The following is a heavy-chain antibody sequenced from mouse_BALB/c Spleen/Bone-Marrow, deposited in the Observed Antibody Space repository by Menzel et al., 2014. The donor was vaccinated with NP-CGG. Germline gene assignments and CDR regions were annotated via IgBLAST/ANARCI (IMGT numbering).Heavy chain of an antibody. CDR2: INPYNGGS. D-gene: IGHD2-5*01. Sequence: VQLQQPGPELVKPGTSMKISCKASGYSFTGYTMNWVKQTLGKNLEWIGLINPYNGGSSYNQKFKGKATLTVDKSSSTAYMELLSLTYEDSAVYYCARGSIVTRYYAMDYWGQGTSVTVSS. CDR3: ARGSIVTRYYAMDY. CDR1: GYSFTGYT. J-gene: IGHJ4*01. V-gene: IGHV1-18*01.